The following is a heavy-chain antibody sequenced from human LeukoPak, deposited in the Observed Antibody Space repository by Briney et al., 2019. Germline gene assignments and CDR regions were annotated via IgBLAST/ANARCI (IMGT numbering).Heavy chain of an antibody. J-gene: IGHJ3*02. D-gene: IGHD3-22*01. Sequence: GASVKVSCKASGGTFSSYAISWVRQAPGQGLEWMGGIIPIFGTANYAQKFQGRVTITADESTSTAYMELSSLRSEDTAVYYCAASSRYYGSSGYAVGAFDIWGQGTMVTVSS. CDR1: GGTFSSYA. CDR2: IIPIFGTA. V-gene: IGHV1-69*01. CDR3: AASSRYYGSSGYAVGAFDI.